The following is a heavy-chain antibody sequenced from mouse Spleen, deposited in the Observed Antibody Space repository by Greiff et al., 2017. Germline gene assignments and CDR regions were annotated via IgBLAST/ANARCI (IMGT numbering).Heavy chain of an antibody. CDR3: ARGPFYDGSYVGGY. V-gene: IGHV1-50*01. J-gene: IGHJ2*01. Sequence: QVQLQQPGAELVKPGASVKLSCKASGYTFTSYWMQWVKQRPGQGLEWIGEIDPSDSYTNYNQKFKGKATLTVDTSSSTAYMQLSSLTSEDSAVYYCARGPFYDGSYVGGYWGQGTTLTVSS. CDR2: IDPSDSYT. CDR1: GYTFTSYW. D-gene: IGHD2-1*01.